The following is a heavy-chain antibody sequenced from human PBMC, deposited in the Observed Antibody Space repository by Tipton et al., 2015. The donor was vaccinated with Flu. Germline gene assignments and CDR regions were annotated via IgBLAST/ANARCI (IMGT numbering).Heavy chain of an antibody. Sequence: SLRLSCAASGFNFSAFGMHWVRQAPGKGLEWVAVILRDGGTKYYADSVKGRFTISRDNSKNALYLQMNALRADDTAVYYCTRGDTSSSGWFDPWGQGTQVTVSS. CDR1: GFNFSAFG. D-gene: IGHD6-6*01. J-gene: IGHJ5*02. CDR3: TRGDTSSSGWFDP. V-gene: IGHV3-33*05. CDR2: ILRDGGTK.